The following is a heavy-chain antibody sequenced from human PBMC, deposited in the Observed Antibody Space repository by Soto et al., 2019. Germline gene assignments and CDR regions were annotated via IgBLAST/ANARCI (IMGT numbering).Heavy chain of an antibody. CDR3: ARIGSGGCGGGRCYLES. Sequence: ASVKVSCKTSGYIFTDYYLHWVRQAPGQGLEWMGYINCHSGDTQYAQDLQGRVTMTRDTFISTVYMELSRLTSDDTALYYCARIGSGGCGGGRCYLESWGQGIPGSVPS. J-gene: IGHJ5*02. D-gene: IGHD2-15*01. CDR1: GYIFTDYY. V-gene: IGHV1-2*02. CDR2: INCHSGDT.